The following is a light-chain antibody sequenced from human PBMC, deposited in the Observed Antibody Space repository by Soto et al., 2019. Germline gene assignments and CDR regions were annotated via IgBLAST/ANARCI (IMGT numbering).Light chain of an antibody. J-gene: IGKJ4*02. CDR3: PQYSTPLT. CDR1: ESVGST. CDR2: GAS. V-gene: IGKV3-15*01. Sequence: EIFMTQSPATLSVSPGEKVILSCRASESVGSTLAWYQQKPGQAPRLLIRGASTRATGVPARFSGSGLGTEFTLTISSLQSEDFAVYYCPQYSTPLTFGGGTTLEIK.